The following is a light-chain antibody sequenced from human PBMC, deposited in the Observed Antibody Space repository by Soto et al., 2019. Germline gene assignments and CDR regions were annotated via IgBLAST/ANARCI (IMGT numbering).Light chain of an antibody. J-gene: IGKJ5*01. CDR3: LQDYNLPIT. CDR2: GAS. Sequence: IVLTQSPATLSLSPGERATLSCRATQSVTSNYLSWYQQKPGQAPRLLIYGASTRATGIPARFSGSGSGTDFTLTISSLQPEDFAVYYCLQDYNLPITFGQGTRLEIK. V-gene: IGKV3D-7*01. CDR1: QSVTSNY.